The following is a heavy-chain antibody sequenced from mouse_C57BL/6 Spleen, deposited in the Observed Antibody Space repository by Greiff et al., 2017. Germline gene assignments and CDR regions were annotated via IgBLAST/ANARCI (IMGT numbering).Heavy chain of an antibody. V-gene: IGHV5-4*03. CDR3: ARGNYYFDY. CDR2: ISDGGSYT. CDR1: GFTFSSYA. Sequence: EVKLMESGGGLVKPGGSLKLSCAASGFTFSSYAMSWVRQTPEKRLEWVATISDGGSYTYYPDNVKGRFTISRENAKNNLYLQMSHLKSEDTAMYYCARGNYYFDYWGQGTTLTVSS. J-gene: IGHJ2*01.